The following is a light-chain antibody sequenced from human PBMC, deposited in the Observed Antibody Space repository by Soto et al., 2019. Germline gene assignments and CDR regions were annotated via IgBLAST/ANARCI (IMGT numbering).Light chain of an antibody. CDR2: GAS. CDR1: QSVSSN. Sequence: EIVMTQSPATLSVSPGERATLSCRASQSVSSNLAWYQQKRGQAPRLLIYGASTRATGIPARFSGSGSGTEFTLTINSLQSEDFAVYYCQQYNNWPPVYTFGQGTKLEIK. J-gene: IGKJ2*01. CDR3: QQYNNWPPVYT. V-gene: IGKV3-15*01.